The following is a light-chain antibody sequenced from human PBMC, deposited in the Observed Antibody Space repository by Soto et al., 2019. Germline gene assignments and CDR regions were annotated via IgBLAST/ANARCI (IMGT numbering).Light chain of an antibody. Sequence: DIQMTQSPSSLSASVGDRVTITCRASQGISNYLAWYQQKPGKVPKLLIYAASTLQSGVPSRFSGSGSGTGFTLTISSLQPEDVATYYCQKYNSAPPATFGPGTKVDIK. J-gene: IGKJ3*01. V-gene: IGKV1-27*01. CDR2: AAS. CDR3: QKYNSAPPAT. CDR1: QGISNY.